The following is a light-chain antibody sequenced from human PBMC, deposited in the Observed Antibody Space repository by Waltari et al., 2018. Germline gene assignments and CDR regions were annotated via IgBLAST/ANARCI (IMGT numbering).Light chain of an antibody. V-gene: IGLV1-44*01. Sequence: QSVLTQPPSTSGTPGQRVTIPCSGTSSNIGNNTINWYQQFPGTAPKVRIYRNKQRPSGGPDRFAGSKSGTSASLAISGLRSEDEGDYYCTAWDDSLNGWVFGGGTKLTVL. CDR2: RNK. J-gene: IGLJ3*02. CDR3: TAWDDSLNGWV. CDR1: SSNIGNNT.